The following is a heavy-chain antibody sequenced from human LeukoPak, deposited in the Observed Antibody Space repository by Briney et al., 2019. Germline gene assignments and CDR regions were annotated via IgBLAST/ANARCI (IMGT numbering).Heavy chain of an antibody. V-gene: IGHV4-59*12. Sequence: PSETLSLTCTVSGGSISSYYWSWIRQPPGKGLEWIGYIYYSGSTNYNPSLKSRVTISVDTSKNQFSLKLSSVTAADTAVYYCARGAGSDAFDIWGQGTMVTVSS. D-gene: IGHD1-26*01. CDR3: ARGAGSDAFDI. CDR2: IYYSGST. J-gene: IGHJ3*02. CDR1: GGSISSYY.